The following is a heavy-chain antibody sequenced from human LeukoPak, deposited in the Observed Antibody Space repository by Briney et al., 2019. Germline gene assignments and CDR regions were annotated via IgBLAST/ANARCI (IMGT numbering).Heavy chain of an antibody. CDR1: GGTFSSYA. Sequence: SVKVSCKASGGTFSSYAISWVRQAPGQGLEWMGGIIPIFGTANYAQKFQGRVTITTDESTSTAYMELSSLRSEDTAVYYCARDGPYYDFWSGYYVGWFDPWGQGTLITVSS. D-gene: IGHD3-3*01. CDR2: IIPIFGTA. CDR3: ARDGPYYDFWSGYYVGWFDP. V-gene: IGHV1-69*05. J-gene: IGHJ5*02.